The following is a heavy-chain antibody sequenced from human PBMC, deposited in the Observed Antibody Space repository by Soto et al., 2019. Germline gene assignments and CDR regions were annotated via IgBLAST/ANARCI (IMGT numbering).Heavy chain of an antibody. V-gene: IGHV3-30*18. D-gene: IGHD2-8*02. CDR1: GFIFSNYG. CDR3: AKDGTGGPPYYFDY. Sequence: QVQLVESGGGVVQPGRSLRLSCAASGFIFSNYGMHWVRQAPGKGLEWVTIISYDGSVKYYADSVEGRFPISRDNSKNTLYLQMNSLRAEDTAVYYCAKDGTGGPPYYFDYWGQGTLVTVSS. CDR2: ISYDGSVK. J-gene: IGHJ4*02.